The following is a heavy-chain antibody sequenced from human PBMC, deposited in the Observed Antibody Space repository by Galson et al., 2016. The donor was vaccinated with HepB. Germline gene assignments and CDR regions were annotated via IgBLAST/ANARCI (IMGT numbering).Heavy chain of an antibody. J-gene: IGHJ6*02. V-gene: IGHV4-61*01. CDR1: GGSVSSASHY. Sequence: ETLSLTCTVSGGSVSSASHYWSWVRQPTGKGLEWIGYISDSESTNYNPSLKGRATISLDRSKNQFSLRLNSVIAADTAVYYCAKDEGFYNGMDFWGQGTTVTVSS. CDR3: AKDEGFYNGMDF. D-gene: IGHD2-2*02. CDR2: ISDSEST.